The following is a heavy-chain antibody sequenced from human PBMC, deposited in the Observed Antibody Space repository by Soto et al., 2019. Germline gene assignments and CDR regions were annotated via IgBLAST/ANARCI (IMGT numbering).Heavy chain of an antibody. J-gene: IGHJ4*02. D-gene: IGHD3-22*01. CDR2: IIPIFGTA. CDR1: GGTFSSYA. CDR3: ARGPRHYYDSSGYYSGSFDY. Sequence: SVKVSCKASGGTFSSYAISWVRQAPGQGLEWMGGIIPIFGTANYAQKFQGRVTITADESTSTAYMELSSLRSEDTAVYYCARGPRHYYDSSGYYSGSFDYWGQGTLVTVSS. V-gene: IGHV1-69*13.